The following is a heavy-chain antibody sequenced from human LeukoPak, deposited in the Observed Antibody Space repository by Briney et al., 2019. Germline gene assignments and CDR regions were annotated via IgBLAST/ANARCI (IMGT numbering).Heavy chain of an antibody. J-gene: IGHJ3*02. V-gene: IGHV4-59*12. CDR2: IYYSGST. Sequence: PSETLSLTCTVSGGSINDYYWSWIRQPPGKGLEWIAWIYYSGSTNYNPSLKSRVTISVDTSKNQFSLKLTSVTAADTAVYYCARDRRWELLHAFDIWGQGTMVTVSS. CDR3: ARDRRWELLHAFDI. CDR1: GGSINDYY. D-gene: IGHD1-26*01.